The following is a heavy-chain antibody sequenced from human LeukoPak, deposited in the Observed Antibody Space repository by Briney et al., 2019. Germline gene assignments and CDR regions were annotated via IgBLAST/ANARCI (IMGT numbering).Heavy chain of an antibody. CDR3: AKDSGYDPQDLDY. J-gene: IGHJ4*02. D-gene: IGHD5-12*01. Sequence: TGGFLRLSCAASGFTFDKYAMHWVRQAPGKGLEWVSGINYDSRNIGYAGSVKGRVTISRDNARNSLDLQMNSLRVEDTALYYCAKDSGYDPQDLDYWGQGTLVTVSS. CDR2: INYDSRNI. V-gene: IGHV3-9*01. CDR1: GFTFDKYA.